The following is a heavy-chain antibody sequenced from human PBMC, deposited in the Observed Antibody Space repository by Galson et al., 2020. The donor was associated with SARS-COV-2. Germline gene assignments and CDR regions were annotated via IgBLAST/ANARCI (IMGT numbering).Heavy chain of an antibody. V-gene: IGHV5-51*01. Sequence: GESLKISCKGSGYSFTSYWIGWVRQMPGKGLEWMGIIYPGDSDTIYSPSFQGQVTISADKSISTAYLQWSSLKASDTAMYYCARLTYYYGSGSYYSGGMDVWGQGTTVTVSS. J-gene: IGHJ6*02. CDR3: ARLTYYYGSGSYYSGGMDV. CDR2: IYPGDSDT. D-gene: IGHD3-10*01. CDR1: GYSFTSYW.